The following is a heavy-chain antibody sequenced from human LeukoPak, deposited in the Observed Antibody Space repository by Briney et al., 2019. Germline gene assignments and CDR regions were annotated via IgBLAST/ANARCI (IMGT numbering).Heavy chain of an antibody. CDR2: ISYDGSNK. D-gene: IGHD6-19*01. J-gene: IGHJ4*02. Sequence: GGSLRLSCAASGFTFSSYAMHWVRQALGKGLEWVAVISYDGSNKYYADSVKGRFTISRDNSKNTLYLQMNSLRAEDTAVYYCARFSGYSSGWNYWGQGTLVTVSS. V-gene: IGHV3-30-3*01. CDR1: GFTFSSYA. CDR3: ARFSGYSSGWNY.